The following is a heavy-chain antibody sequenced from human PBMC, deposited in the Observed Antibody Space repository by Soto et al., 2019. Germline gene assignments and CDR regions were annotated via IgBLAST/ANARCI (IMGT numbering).Heavy chain of an antibody. V-gene: IGHV1-8*01. Sequence: QVQLVQSGAEVKKPGASVKVSCKASGYTFASYDINWVRQATGQGLEWMGWMNPNSGKTGYAQQFQGSVTMARNTSVNTADMELRSLTSEDTAVYYCASGAGVSWGQVTLVSVSS. CDR1: GYTFASYD. CDR2: MNPNSGKT. J-gene: IGHJ5*02. D-gene: IGHD3-10*01. CDR3: ASGAGVS.